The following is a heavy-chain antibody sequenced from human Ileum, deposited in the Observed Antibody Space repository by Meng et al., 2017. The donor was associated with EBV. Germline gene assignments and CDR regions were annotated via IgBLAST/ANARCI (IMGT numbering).Heavy chain of an antibody. Sequence: DSGPWQPSPTLSLTLTCSVASLTLSRYYLDWIRQPPGTGMALIGNFYFGWNTYYNPTLRRRVTISGDTSKYQFSLKLTTVTAADTDIYSCAREDSSGWFRVDYWGPGSLVTVSS. CDR3: AREDSSGWFRVDY. CDR2: FYFGWNT. D-gene: IGHD6-19*01. J-gene: IGHJ4*02. V-gene: IGHV4-39*07. CDR1: VASLTLSRYY.